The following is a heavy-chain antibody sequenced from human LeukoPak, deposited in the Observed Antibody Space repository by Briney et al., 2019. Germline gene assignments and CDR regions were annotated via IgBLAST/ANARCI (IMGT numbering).Heavy chain of an antibody. J-gene: IGHJ1*01. CDR1: SHSVSRSDSY. V-gene: IGHV4-39*01. CDR2: IYYSGRT. Sequence: SQAVSLTCSVSSHSVSRSDSYWEWIRQPPGKGLEKIRTIYYSGRTYYSPSLKSRVTISVDPSNNQFSLNLRSVTAADTAVYYCARRRYYDGSGYLEWGQGTLLSVSS. D-gene: IGHD3-22*01. CDR3: ARRRYYDGSGYLE.